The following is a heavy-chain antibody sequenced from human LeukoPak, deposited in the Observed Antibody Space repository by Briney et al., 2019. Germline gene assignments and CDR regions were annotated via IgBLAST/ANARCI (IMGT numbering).Heavy chain of an antibody. CDR2: IIPIFGTA. Sequence: EASVKVSCKASGGTFSSYAISWVRQAPGRGLEWMGGIIPIFGTANYAQKFQGRVTITADESTSTAYMELSSLRSEDTAVYYCASVIAVADADAFDIWGQGTMVTVSS. J-gene: IGHJ3*02. CDR1: GGTFSSYA. CDR3: ASVIAVADADAFDI. D-gene: IGHD6-19*01. V-gene: IGHV1-69*13.